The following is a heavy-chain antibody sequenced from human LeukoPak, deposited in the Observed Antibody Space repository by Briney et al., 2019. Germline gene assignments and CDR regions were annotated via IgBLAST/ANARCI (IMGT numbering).Heavy chain of an antibody. CDR2: IYTSGST. CDR1: GGSISSGSYY. V-gene: IGHV4-61*02. J-gene: IGHJ5*02. Sequence: SQTLSLTCTVSGGSISSGSYYWSWIRQPAGKGLEWIGRIYTSGSTNYNPSLKSRVTISRDTSKNQFSLELSSVTAADTAVYYCARDGISMIAWGQGTLVTVSS. CDR3: ARDGISMIA. D-gene: IGHD3-22*01.